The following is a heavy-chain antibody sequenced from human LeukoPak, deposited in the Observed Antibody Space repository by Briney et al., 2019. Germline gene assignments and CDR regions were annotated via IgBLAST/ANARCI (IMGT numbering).Heavy chain of an antibody. V-gene: IGHV3-23*01. D-gene: IGHD6-19*01. CDR3: AKTTAGNSSGRYPGWPVDY. CDR2: ISGSGGDT. J-gene: IGHJ4*02. Sequence: GGSLRLSCAASGFTFRNYAIYWVRQAPGKGLEWVSGISGSGGDTYFADSVKGRFTISRDHSKNTVFLPMDSLRAEDTAVYYCAKTTAGNSSGRYPGWPVDYWGQGTLVTVSS. CDR1: GFTFRNYA.